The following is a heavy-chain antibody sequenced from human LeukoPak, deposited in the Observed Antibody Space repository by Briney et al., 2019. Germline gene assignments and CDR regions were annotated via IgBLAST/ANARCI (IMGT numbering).Heavy chain of an antibody. V-gene: IGHV5-51*01. CDR1: GYSFTSYW. D-gene: IGHD5-18*01. CDR2: TYPGDSDT. Sequence: GESLKISCKGSGYSFTSYWIGWVRQMPGKGLELMGITYPGDSDTRYSPSFQGQVTISADKSISTAYLQWSSLKASDTAVYYCARALVDTAMVTGFDYWGQGTLATVSS. J-gene: IGHJ4*02. CDR3: ARALVDTAMVTGFDY.